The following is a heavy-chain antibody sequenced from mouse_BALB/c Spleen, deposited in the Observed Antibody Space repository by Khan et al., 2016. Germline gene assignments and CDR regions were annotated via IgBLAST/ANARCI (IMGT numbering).Heavy chain of an antibody. V-gene: IGHV14-3*02. CDR3: ARGMIATEDY. CDR1: GFNIKDTY. Sequence: VQLQQSGAELVKPGASVKLSCTASGFNIKDTYIHWVMQRPEQGLEWIGRIDPANGNTKYDPKFQGKATITADTSSNTAYLTLSSLTTVDTAVYYCARGMIATEDYRGQGTTLTVSS. D-gene: IGHD2-4*01. CDR2: IDPANGNT. J-gene: IGHJ2*01.